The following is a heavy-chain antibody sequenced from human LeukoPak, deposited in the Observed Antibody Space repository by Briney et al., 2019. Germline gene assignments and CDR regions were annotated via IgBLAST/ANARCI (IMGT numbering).Heavy chain of an antibody. D-gene: IGHD5-12*01. J-gene: IGHJ5*02. CDR3: ARASSHSGYEDNWFAP. V-gene: IGHV3-74*01. CDR1: GFTFSSYW. Sequence: GGSLRLSRAASGFTFSSYWMHWVRQGPGKGLEWVSRINSDGRSTNYADSVKGRFTISRDNAKNTLYLQMNSLRAEDTSLYFCARASSHSGYEDNWFAPWGQGTLVTVSS. CDR2: INSDGRST.